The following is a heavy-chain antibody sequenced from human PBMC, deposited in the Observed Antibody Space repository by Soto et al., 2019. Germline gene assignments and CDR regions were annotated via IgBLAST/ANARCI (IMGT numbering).Heavy chain of an antibody. CDR2: ISGSGGST. V-gene: IGHV3-23*01. CDR1: GFTFSSYA. Sequence: GSLRLSCAASGFTFSSYAMSWFRQAPGKGLEWVSAISGSGGSTYYADSVKGRFTISRDNSKNTLYLQMNSLRAEDTAVYYCAQRSYYDFWSGWNYWGQGTLVTVSS. D-gene: IGHD3-3*01. CDR3: AQRSYYDFWSGWNY. J-gene: IGHJ4*02.